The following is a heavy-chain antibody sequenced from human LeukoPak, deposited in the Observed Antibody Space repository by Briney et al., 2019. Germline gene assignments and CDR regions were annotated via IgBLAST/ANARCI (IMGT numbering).Heavy chain of an antibody. CDR2: ISASDLST. CDR3: AKCSGYSYSYPFDY. D-gene: IGHD5-18*01. J-gene: IGHJ4*02. V-gene: IGHV3-23*01. CDR1: RFIFNYYA. Sequence: GGSLRLSCAASRFIFNYYAMSWVRQAPGKGLEWVSAISASDLSTYYADSVKGRFTISRDSSKSTVYLQMNSLRAEDTAVYYCAKCSGYSYSYPFDYWGQGTLVTVSS.